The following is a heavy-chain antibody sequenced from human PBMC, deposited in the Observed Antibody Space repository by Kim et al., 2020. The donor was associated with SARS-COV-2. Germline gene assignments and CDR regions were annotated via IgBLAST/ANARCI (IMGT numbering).Heavy chain of an antibody. J-gene: IGHJ5*01. V-gene: IGHV3-23*01. D-gene: IGHD3-22*01. CDR3: VKQEGGDSSGSYVAYWFGP. CDR2: ISPDSVYK. CDR1: GFTFSTFA. Sequence: GGSLRLSCAASGFTFSTFAFSWVRQAPGKGLEWVSAISPDSVYKYYADSVRGRFTVSRDNSKNILYLQLSSLRADDTAVYYCVKQEGGDSSGSYVAYWFGPWGQGTLVTVSS.